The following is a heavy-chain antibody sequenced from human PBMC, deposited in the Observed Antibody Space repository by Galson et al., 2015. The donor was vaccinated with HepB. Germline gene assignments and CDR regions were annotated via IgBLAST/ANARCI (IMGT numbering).Heavy chain of an antibody. CDR3: ATIGVVEATGVRYFHH. CDR1: GYTISTYS. D-gene: IGHD2-15*01. Sequence: SVKVSCKASGYTISTYSMTWVRQAPGQGLVWVGWINTKTGNPRYAQGFTGRFVLSLDTSVSTAYLDITSLKAEDTAVYYCATIGVVEATGVRYFHHWGQGTRVTVSS. V-gene: IGHV7-4-1*02. J-gene: IGHJ1*01. CDR2: INTKTGNP.